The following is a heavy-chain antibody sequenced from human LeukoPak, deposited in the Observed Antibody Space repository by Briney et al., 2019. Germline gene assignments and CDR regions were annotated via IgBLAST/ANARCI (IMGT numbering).Heavy chain of an antibody. J-gene: IGHJ3*01. D-gene: IGHD5-18*01. V-gene: IGHV4-59*01. CDR2: IFYTGST. CDR1: GDSISSYY. Sequence: SETLSLTCTVSGDSISSYYWNWVRQPPGKGLEWIGYIFYTGSTDYNPSLKSRVTMSVDTSRNQFSLKLSSVTAADTAVYYCAREDSYGFAFGVWGQGTMVTVSS. CDR3: AREDSYGFAFGV.